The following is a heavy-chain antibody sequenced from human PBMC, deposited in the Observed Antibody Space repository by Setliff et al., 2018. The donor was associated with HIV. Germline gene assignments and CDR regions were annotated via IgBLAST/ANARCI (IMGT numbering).Heavy chain of an antibody. D-gene: IGHD1-26*01. CDR3: ATMGLNGSHWARLDY. CDR2: INAGYGNT. V-gene: IGHV1-3*01. Sequence: ASVKVSCKASGYTFTSYAIHWVRQAPGQSLEWMGWINAGYGNTKYSQNFQGRVTITADKSTHTVYMELRSLKSEDTAVYFCATMGLNGSHWARLDYWGQGTQVTVSS. J-gene: IGHJ4*02. CDR1: GYTFTSYA.